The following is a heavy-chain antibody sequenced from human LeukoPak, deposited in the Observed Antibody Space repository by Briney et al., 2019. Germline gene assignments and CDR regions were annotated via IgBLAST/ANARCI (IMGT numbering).Heavy chain of an antibody. J-gene: IGHJ6*02. Sequence: GGSLRLSFAASEFTFRSYRMTWFRKAPGKGLGWASSITISGSYIYYADSVKGRFTISRDNAKNSLYLQMNSLRAEDTAVYYCARRGSGWYGTAYYYYGMDVWGQGTTVTVSS. CDR2: ITISGSYI. CDR3: ARRGSGWYGTAYYYYGMDV. CDR1: EFTFRSYR. V-gene: IGHV3-21*01. D-gene: IGHD6-19*01.